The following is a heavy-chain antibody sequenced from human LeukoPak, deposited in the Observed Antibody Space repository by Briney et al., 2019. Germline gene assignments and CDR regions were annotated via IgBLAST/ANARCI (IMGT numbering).Heavy chain of an antibody. V-gene: IGHV3-23*01. Sequence: GEPLRLSCAASGFTFNNYAFNWVRQPPGKGLEWVSGISDGGTTYYADTVKGRFTISRDNSKNTLYLQMNSLRAEDTAVYYCAIEPYGLGWFDPWGQGTLVTVSS. CDR3: AIEPYGLGWFDP. J-gene: IGHJ5*02. D-gene: IGHD4-17*01. CDR1: GFTFNNYA. CDR2: ISDGGTT.